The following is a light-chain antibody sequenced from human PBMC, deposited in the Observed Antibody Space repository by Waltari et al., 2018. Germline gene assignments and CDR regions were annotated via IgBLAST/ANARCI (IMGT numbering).Light chain of an antibody. J-gene: IGKJ2*01. Sequence: EIVMTQSPANLSVSPGGRATLSCRASQSVSSNLAWYQQKPGQAPRLLIYGASTRATGIPARFSGSGSGTEFTLTISSLQSEDFAVYYCQQYNNWPPYTFGQGTKLEIK. V-gene: IGKV3-15*01. CDR1: QSVSSN. CDR3: QQYNNWPPYT. CDR2: GAS.